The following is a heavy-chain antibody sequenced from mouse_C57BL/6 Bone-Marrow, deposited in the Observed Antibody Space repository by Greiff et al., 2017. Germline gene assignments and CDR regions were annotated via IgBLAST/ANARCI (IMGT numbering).Heavy chain of an antibody. Sequence: QVQLKESGPGLVQPSQSLSITCTVSGFSLTSYGVHWVRQSPGKGLEWLGVIWRGGSTDYNAAFMSRLSITKDNSKSQVFFKMNSLQADDTAIYYCAKNFIITTVVAYYAMDYWGQGTSVTVSS. CDR2: IWRGGST. CDR1: GFSLTSYG. D-gene: IGHD1-1*01. J-gene: IGHJ4*01. CDR3: AKNFIITTVVAYYAMDY. V-gene: IGHV2-5*01.